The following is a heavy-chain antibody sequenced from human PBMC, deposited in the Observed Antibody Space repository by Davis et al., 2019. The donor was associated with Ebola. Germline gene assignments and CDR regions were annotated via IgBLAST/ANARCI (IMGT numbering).Heavy chain of an antibody. CDR3: ARAPFFGRYYYDSSGLFDY. V-gene: IGHV1-46*01. CDR2: INPSGGST. Sequence: ASVKVSCKASGYTFTSYYIHWVRQAPGQGLEWMGIINPSGGSTNYAQKFQGRVTMTRDTSTSTVYMELSSLRAEDTAVYYCARAPFFGRYYYDSSGLFDYWGQGTLVTVSS. D-gene: IGHD3-22*01. J-gene: IGHJ4*02. CDR1: GYTFTSYY.